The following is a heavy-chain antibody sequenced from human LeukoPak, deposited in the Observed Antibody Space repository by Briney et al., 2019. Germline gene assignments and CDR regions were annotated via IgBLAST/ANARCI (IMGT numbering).Heavy chain of an antibody. D-gene: IGHD3-22*01. CDR1: GFTISSNY. CDR3: AKGSGDSSGYYYAYYFYYMDV. Sequence: GGSLRLSCAASGFTISSNYMSWVRQAPGKGLEWVSVIYSGGSTYYADSVKGRFTISRDNSKNTLYLQMNSLRAEDTAVYYCAKGSGDSSGYYYAYYFYYMDVWGKGTTATVSS. V-gene: IGHV3-53*01. J-gene: IGHJ6*03. CDR2: IYSGGST.